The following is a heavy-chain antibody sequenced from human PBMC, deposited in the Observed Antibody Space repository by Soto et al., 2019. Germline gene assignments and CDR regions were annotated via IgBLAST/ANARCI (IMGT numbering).Heavy chain of an antibody. Sequence: QVHLVQSGAEVKKPGSSVKVSCKVSGGTFNTYAISWVRQAPGQGLEWMGGIIPVFRAPDYAQKFQGRVTITADESARTVYMELNGLRSEDTAVYYCARDKGRPQLGGNXXYITDVWGQGTSVTVSS. V-gene: IGHV1-69*12. J-gene: IGHJ6*02. CDR2: IIPVFRAP. CDR1: GGTFNTYA. D-gene: IGHD4-4*01. CDR3: ARDKGRPQLGGNXXYITDV.